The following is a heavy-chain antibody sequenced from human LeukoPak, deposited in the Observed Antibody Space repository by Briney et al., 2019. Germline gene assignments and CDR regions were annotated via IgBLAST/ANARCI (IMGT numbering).Heavy chain of an antibody. Sequence: SETLSLTCTVSGGSISSYYWSWIRQPPGKGLEWIGYIYDSGSTNYNPSLKSRVTISVDTSKNQFSLKLSSVTAADTAVYYCARVGGTNYYYGMDVWGQGTTVTVSS. V-gene: IGHV4-59*01. CDR3: ARVGGTNYYYGMDV. CDR2: IYDSGST. CDR1: GGSISSYY. D-gene: IGHD1-1*01. J-gene: IGHJ6*02.